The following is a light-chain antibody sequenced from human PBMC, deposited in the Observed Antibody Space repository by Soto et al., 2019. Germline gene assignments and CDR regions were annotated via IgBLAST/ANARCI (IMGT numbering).Light chain of an antibody. CDR3: QQYNSVSLLT. CDR1: QSISSW. Sequence: DIQMTQSPSTLAASVRDRVTITCPASQSISSWLAWYQQKPGKAPKLLIYKASTLESGVPSRFSGSGSGTEFTLTISSLQPDDFATYYCQQYNSVSLLTFGGGTKVDIK. V-gene: IGKV1-5*03. J-gene: IGKJ4*01. CDR2: KAS.